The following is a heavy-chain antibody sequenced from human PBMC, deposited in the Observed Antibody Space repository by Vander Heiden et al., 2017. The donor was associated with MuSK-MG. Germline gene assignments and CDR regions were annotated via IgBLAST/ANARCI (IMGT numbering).Heavy chain of an antibody. D-gene: IGHD2-21*02. J-gene: IGHJ2*01. CDR3: ARRDSSLWYFDL. V-gene: IGHV4-59*01. CDR1: GGSLSSYY. Sequence: QVQLQESGPGLVKPSETLSLTCTVSGGSLSSYYWSWIRQPPGKGLEWIGYIYYSGSTNYNPSLKSRVTISVDTSKNQFSLKLSSVTAADTAVYYCARRDSSLWYFDLWGRGTLVTVSS. CDR2: IYYSGST.